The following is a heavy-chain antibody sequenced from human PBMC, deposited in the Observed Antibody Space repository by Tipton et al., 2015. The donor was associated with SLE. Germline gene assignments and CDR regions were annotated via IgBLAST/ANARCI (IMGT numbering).Heavy chain of an antibody. CDR1: GGSFSGYY. D-gene: IGHD2-15*01. CDR3: ARGEFVVVVAATYYYYGMDV. Sequence: TLSLTCAVYGGSFSGYYWSWIRQPPGKGLEWIGEINHSGSTNYNPSLKSRVTISVDTSKNQFSLKLSSVTAADTAVYYCARGEFVVVVAATYYYYGMDVWTKGTTVTVSS. J-gene: IGHJ6*04. CDR2: INHSGST. V-gene: IGHV4-34*01.